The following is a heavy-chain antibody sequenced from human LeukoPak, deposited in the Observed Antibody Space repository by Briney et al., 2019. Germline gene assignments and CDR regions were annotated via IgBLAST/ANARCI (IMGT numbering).Heavy chain of an antibody. Sequence: GGSLRLSCAASGFTFSSYAMNWVRQAPGKGLEWVAVISYDGSNKYYADSVKGRFTISRDNAKNTLYLQMNSLSPEHTAVYYCARADYGDYHFDYWGQGTLVTVSS. CDR3: ARADYGDYHFDY. CDR2: ISYDGSNK. CDR1: GFTFSSYA. D-gene: IGHD4-17*01. V-gene: IGHV3-30*01. J-gene: IGHJ4*02.